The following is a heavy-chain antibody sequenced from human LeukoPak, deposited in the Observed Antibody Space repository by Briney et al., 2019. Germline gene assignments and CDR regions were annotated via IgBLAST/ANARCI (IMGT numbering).Heavy chain of an antibody. D-gene: IGHD7-27*01. Sequence: PSQTLSLTCTVSGGSISSGAYYWNWIRQPPGRGLEWIGHIYHSGSTYYNPSLKSRVTISLDTSKNQFSLRLSSLTAADTAVYYCARDRLSLGAFDIWGQGTMVTVSS. CDR2: IYHSGST. V-gene: IGHV4-30-2*01. CDR1: GGSISSGAYY. J-gene: IGHJ3*02. CDR3: ARDRLSLGAFDI.